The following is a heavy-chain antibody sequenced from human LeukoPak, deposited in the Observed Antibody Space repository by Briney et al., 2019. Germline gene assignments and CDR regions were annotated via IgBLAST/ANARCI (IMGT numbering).Heavy chain of an antibody. CDR2: FSYDGIET. CDR1: GFIFSACG. Sequence: GGSLRLSCAASGFIFSACGMHWVRQAAGRGVGWLAVFSYDGIETQYADSVKGRLTISRDNSRNTLYLQMSNLRAEDTAVYYCVKEQSYGWYRVADYWGQGTLVTVSS. D-gene: IGHD6-19*01. J-gene: IGHJ4*02. V-gene: IGHV3-30*18. CDR3: VKEQSYGWYRVADY.